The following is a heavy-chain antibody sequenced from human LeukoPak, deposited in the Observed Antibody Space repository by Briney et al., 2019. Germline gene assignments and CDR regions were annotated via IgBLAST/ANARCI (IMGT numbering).Heavy chain of an antibody. Sequence: PSETLSLTCAVYGGPFSGYYWSWIRQPPGKGLEWIGEINHSGSTNYNPSLKSRVTISVDTSKNQFSLKLSSVTAADTAVYYCARENHYYDSSVIDYWGQGTLVTVSS. CDR1: GGPFSGYY. CDR2: INHSGST. CDR3: ARENHYYDSSVIDY. V-gene: IGHV4-34*01. J-gene: IGHJ4*02. D-gene: IGHD3-22*01.